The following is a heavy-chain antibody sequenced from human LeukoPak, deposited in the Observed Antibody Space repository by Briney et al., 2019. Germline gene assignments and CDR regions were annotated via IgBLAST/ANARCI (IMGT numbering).Heavy chain of an antibody. J-gene: IGHJ6*02. V-gene: IGHV4-4*07. CDR1: GGSISSYY. CDR2: IYTSGST. D-gene: IGHD2-2*01. Sequence: SETLSFTCTVSGGSISSYYWSWIRQPAGKGLEWIGRIYTSGSTNYNPSLKSRVTMSVDTSKNQFSLKLSSVTAADTAVYYCARDKRDIVVVPAQPTGMDVWGQGTTVTVSS. CDR3: ARDKRDIVVVPAQPTGMDV.